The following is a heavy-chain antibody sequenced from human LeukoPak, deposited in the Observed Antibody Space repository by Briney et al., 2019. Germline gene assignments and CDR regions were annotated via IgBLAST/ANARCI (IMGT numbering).Heavy chain of an antibody. CDR1: GGSISSYY. CDR3: ARADYYYDSSGYYVGGGWFDP. V-gene: IGHV4-59*12. Sequence: SETLSLTCTVSGGSISSYYWSWIRQPPGKGLEWIGYIYYSGSTNYNPSLKSRVTISVDRSKNQFSLKLSSVTAADTAVYYCARADYYYDSSGYYVGGGWFDPWGQGTLVTVSS. J-gene: IGHJ5*02. D-gene: IGHD3-22*01. CDR2: IYYSGST.